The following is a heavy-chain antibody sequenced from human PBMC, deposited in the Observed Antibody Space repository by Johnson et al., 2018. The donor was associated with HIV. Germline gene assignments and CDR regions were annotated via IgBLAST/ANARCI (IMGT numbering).Heavy chain of an antibody. D-gene: IGHD6-13*01. CDR1: GLTFDNAW. CDR3: ARGVYSSSWYGAFHI. CDR2: INQDGGEK. Sequence: VQLVESGGGLVKPGGSLRLSCAASGLTFDNAWMSWVRQAPGKGLEWVANINQDGGEKIYVDSVKGRFTISRDNSKNTLYLQMNSLRAEDTAVYYCARGVYSSSWYGAFHIWGQGTMVRVSS. J-gene: IGHJ3*02. V-gene: IGHV3-7*03.